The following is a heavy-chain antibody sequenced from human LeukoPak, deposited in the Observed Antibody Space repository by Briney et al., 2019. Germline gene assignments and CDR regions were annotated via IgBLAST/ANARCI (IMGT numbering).Heavy chain of an antibody. J-gene: IGHJ4*02. D-gene: IGHD3-16*01. Sequence: SETLSLTCTVSGGSISSSSYYWGWIRQPPGKGLEWIGSIYYSGSTYYNPSLKSRVTISVDTSKNQFSLKLSSVTAADTAVYYCARDRRFMITFGGVPNDYFDYWGQGTLVTVSS. CDR1: GGSISSSSYY. CDR3: ARDRRFMITFGGVPNDYFDY. V-gene: IGHV4-39*07. CDR2: IYYSGST.